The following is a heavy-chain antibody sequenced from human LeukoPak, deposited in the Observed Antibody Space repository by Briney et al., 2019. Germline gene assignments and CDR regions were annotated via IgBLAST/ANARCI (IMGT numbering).Heavy chain of an antibody. CDR1: GGSISSGSYS. CDR3: ARGGGYSYGYRDY. D-gene: IGHD5-18*01. V-gene: IGHV4-30-2*01. Sequence: SETLSLTCAVSGGSISSGSYSWSWIRQPPGKGLEWIGYIYYSGSTYYNPSLKSRVTISVDRSKNQFSLKLSSVTAADTAVYYCARGGGYSYGYRDYWGQGTLVTVSS. J-gene: IGHJ4*02. CDR2: IYYSGST.